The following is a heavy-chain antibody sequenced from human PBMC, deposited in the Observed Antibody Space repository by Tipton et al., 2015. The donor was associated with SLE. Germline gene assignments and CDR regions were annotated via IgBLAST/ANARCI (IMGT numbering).Heavy chain of an antibody. CDR3: ARPGDSGTKGYGAFDI. Sequence: LRLSCTVSGGPIYGSNYYWGWIRQPPGQGLEWIGNIYYTGLTYYNPSLNSRVTMSVDTSKNQFSLKLSSVTAADTAVYYCARPGDSGTKGYGAFDIWGQGTLVTVSS. CDR1: GGPIYGSNYY. J-gene: IGHJ3*02. CDR2: IYYTGLT. D-gene: IGHD3-10*01. V-gene: IGHV4-39*01.